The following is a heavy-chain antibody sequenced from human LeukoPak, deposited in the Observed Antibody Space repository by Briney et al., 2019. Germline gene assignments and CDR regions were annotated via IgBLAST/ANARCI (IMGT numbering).Heavy chain of an antibody. CDR3: AKGGVLMVYAINY. J-gene: IGHJ4*02. CDR1: GFTFASYA. V-gene: IGHV3-9*01. D-gene: IGHD2-8*01. Sequence: PGRSLRLSCAASGFTFASYAMHWVRQIPGKGLEWVSHISWNSGSIEYADSVKGRFTISRDNAKNSLYLQMNSLRAEDTALYYCAKGGVLMVYAINYWGQGTLVTVSS. CDR2: ISWNSGSI.